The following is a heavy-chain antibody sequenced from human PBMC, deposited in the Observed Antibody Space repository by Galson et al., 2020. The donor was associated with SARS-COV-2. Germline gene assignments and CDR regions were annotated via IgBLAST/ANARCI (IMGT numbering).Heavy chain of an antibody. CDR3: ARLHYGEYAPEAFDI. D-gene: IGHD4-17*01. CDR2: ISHNGGT. Sequence: SPTLSLTCAVSGTSISSGSYSWNWIRQPPGKGLAWIGYISHNGGTYYNPSLKSRVTISGDRSKNQFSLRLSSVTAADTAVYYCARLHYGEYAPEAFDIWGPGTRVTVAS. V-gene: IGHV4-30-2*01. CDR1: GTSISSGSYS. J-gene: IGHJ3*02.